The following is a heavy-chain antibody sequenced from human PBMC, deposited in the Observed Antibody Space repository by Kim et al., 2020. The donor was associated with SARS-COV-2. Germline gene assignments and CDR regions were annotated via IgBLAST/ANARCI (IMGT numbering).Heavy chain of an antibody. Sequence: GGSLRLSCAASGFTFADYAMHWVRQAPGKGLEWVSGISWNSGRIVYADSVNGRFTISRDNAKNSLYLQMNSLRAEDTALYYCAKDFSGSQQLYYFQHWGQGTLVTVSS. CDR3: AKDFSGSQQLYYFQH. D-gene: IGHD6-13*01. V-gene: IGHV3-9*01. J-gene: IGHJ1*01. CDR1: GFTFADYA. CDR2: ISWNSGRI.